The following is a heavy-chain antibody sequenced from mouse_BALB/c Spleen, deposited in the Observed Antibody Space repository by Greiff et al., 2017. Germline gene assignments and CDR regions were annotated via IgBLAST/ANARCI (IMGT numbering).Heavy chain of an antibody. Sequence: VQLQQSGPELVKPGASVKISCKASGYAFSSSWMNWVKQRPGQGLEWIGRIYPGDGDTNYNGKFKGKATLTADKSSSTAYMQLSSLTSVDSAVYFCARSYYDYDADYWGQGTSVTVSS. J-gene: IGHJ4*01. V-gene: IGHV1-82*01. CDR3: ARSYYDYDADY. D-gene: IGHD2-4*01. CDR2: IYPGDGDT. CDR1: GYAFSSSW.